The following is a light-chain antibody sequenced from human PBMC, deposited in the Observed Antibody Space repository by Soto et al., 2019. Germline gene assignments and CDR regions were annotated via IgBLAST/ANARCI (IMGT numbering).Light chain of an antibody. CDR1: QSVSSSY. V-gene: IGKV3-20*01. CDR3: QQYGNSPQT. Sequence: EIVLTQSPGTLSLSPGERATLSCRASQSVSSSYLAWYQQKPGQAPRLLIYRASSRATGIPDRCSGSGSGTDFTLTISRLEPEDFAVYYCQQYGNSPQTFGQGNKVEIK. J-gene: IGKJ1*01. CDR2: RAS.